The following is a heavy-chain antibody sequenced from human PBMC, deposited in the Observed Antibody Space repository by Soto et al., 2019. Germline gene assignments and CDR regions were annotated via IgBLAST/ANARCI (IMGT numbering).Heavy chain of an antibody. CDR1: GGTFSSYA. J-gene: IGHJ5*02. CDR2: IIPIFGTA. Sequence: QVQLVQSGAEVKKPGSSVKVSCKASGGTFSSYAISWVRQAPGQGLEWMGGIIPIFGTANYAQKFQGRVTITADESTSTAYMEMSSLRSEDKAVYYCARDGGGEYSSSIWFDPWGQGTLVTVSS. CDR3: ARDGGGEYSSSIWFDP. V-gene: IGHV1-69*01. D-gene: IGHD6-6*01.